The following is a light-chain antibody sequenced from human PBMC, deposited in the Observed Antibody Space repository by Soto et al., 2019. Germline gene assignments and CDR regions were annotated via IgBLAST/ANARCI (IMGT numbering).Light chain of an antibody. CDR1: QGISSY. Sequence: ALRMTQSPSSISASTGDRVTITCRSSQGISSYLAWYQQKPGKAPKLLIYDASSLESGVPSRFSGSGSGTEFTLTISSLQSEDLAVYYCQQYNNWPPITFGQGTRLEI. CDR3: QQYNNWPPIT. V-gene: IGKV1-8*01. CDR2: DAS. J-gene: IGKJ5*01.